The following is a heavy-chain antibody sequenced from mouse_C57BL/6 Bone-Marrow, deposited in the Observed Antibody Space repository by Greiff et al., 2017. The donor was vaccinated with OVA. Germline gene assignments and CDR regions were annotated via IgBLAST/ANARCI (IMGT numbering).Heavy chain of an antibody. CDR3: GWLLYYYAMDY. V-gene: IGHV1-55*01. J-gene: IGHJ4*01. CDR2: IYPGSGST. CDR1: GYTFTSYW. D-gene: IGHD2-3*01. Sequence: QVQLQQPGAELVKPGASVKMSCKASGYTFTSYWITWVKQRPGQGLEWIGDIYPGSGSTNYNEKFKSKATLTVDTSSTTAYMMLSSLTSEDSAVYYCGWLLYYYAMDYWGQGTSVTVSS.